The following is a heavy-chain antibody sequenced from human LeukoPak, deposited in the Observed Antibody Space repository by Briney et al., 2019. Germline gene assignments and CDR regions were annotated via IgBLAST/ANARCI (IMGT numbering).Heavy chain of an antibody. CDR1: GGSISSSSYY. D-gene: IGHD4-17*01. CDR3: PLGDYAAFDI. Sequence: SETLSLTCTVSGGSISSSSYYWGWIRQPPGKGLEWIGSSYYSATTYYNPSLKRRVSISVDTSKNQFSLKLSSVSAADTAVYYCPLGDYAAFDIWGQGTMVTVSS. J-gene: IGHJ3*02. V-gene: IGHV4-39*01. CDR2: SYYSATT.